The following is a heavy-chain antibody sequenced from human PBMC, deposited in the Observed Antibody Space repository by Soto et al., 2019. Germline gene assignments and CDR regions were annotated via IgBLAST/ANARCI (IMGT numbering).Heavy chain of an antibody. D-gene: IGHD2-2*03. CDR2: ISGSGGST. CDR3: AKDGYCSSTSCYAFY. J-gene: IGHJ4*02. V-gene: IGHV3-23*01. Sequence: EVQLLESGGGLVQPGGSLRLSCAASGFTFSSYAMSWVRQAPGKGLEWVSDISGSGGSTYYADSVKGRFTISRDNSKNTLYLQINRLRAEDTAVYYCAKDGYCSSTSCYAFYWGQGTLVTVSS. CDR1: GFTFSSYA.